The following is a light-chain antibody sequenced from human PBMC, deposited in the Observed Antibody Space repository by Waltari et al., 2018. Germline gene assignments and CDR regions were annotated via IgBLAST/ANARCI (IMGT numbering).Light chain of an antibody. CDR1: QSVLYSSNNKNY. J-gene: IGKJ2*01. Sequence: DIVMTQSPDSLAVSLGERATINCKSSQSVLYSSNNKNYLAWYQQKPGQPPKLLIDGASTRESGVPDRFSGSGSGTDFTLTISSLQAEDVAVYYCQQYYSIPYTFGQGTKLEIK. CDR2: GAS. V-gene: IGKV4-1*01. CDR3: QQYYSIPYT.